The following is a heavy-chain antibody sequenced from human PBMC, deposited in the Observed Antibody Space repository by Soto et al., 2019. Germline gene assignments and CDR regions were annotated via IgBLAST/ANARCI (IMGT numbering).Heavy chain of an antibody. CDR1: GVTFSNYA. CDR3: AKQRADYGSGADTFYFDS. V-gene: IGHV3-23*01. Sequence: EVQLLESGGGLVQPGGSLRLSCTVSGVTFSNYAMNWVRQAPGKELEWVSSLSGSGGTTYYADSVKGRFIISRDNSKNTLYLLMNSLRAEDTALYCCAKQRADYGSGADTFYFDSWGQGALVTVSS. J-gene: IGHJ4*02. CDR2: LSGSGGTT. D-gene: IGHD3-10*01.